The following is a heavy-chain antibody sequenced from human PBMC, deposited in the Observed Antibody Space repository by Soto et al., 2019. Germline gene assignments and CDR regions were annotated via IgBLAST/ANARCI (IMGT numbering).Heavy chain of an antibody. V-gene: IGHV3-30*18. Sequence: QVQLVESGGGVVQPGRSLRLSCAASGFTFSSYGMHWVRQAPGKGLEWVAVISYDGSNKYYADSVKGRFTISRDNSKNTLYLQMNSLRAEDTAVYYCAKDGGGYSYGYGESDYWGQGTLVTVSS. CDR2: ISYDGSNK. D-gene: IGHD5-18*01. CDR3: AKDGGGYSYGYGESDY. J-gene: IGHJ4*02. CDR1: GFTFSSYG.